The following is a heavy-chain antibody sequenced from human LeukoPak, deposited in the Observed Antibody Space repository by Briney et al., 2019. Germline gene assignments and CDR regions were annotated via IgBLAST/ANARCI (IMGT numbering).Heavy chain of an antibody. CDR3: ARDLRDGDAFDI. CDR1: GFTFSSYS. Sequence: GGSLRLSCAASGFTFSSYSMNWVRQAPGKGLEWVSYISSSSSTIFYADSVKGRFTISRDNSKNTLYLQMNSLRAEDTAVYYCARDLRDGDAFDIWGQGTMVTVSS. J-gene: IGHJ3*02. CDR2: ISSSSSTI. V-gene: IGHV3-48*01. D-gene: IGHD5-24*01.